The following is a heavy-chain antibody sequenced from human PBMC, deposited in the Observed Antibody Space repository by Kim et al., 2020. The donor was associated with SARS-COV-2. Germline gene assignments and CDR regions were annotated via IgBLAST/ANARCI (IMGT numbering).Heavy chain of an antibody. Sequence: GESLKISCKGSGYSFTSYWIGWVRQMPGKGLEWMGIIYPGDSDTRYSPSFQGQVTISADKSISTAYLQWSSLKASDTAMYYCARRIHHMGPDYSNVDNWFDPWGQGTLVTVSS. J-gene: IGHJ5*02. CDR3: ARRIHHMGPDYSNVDNWFDP. D-gene: IGHD4-4*01. CDR1: GYSFTSYW. CDR2: IYPGDSDT. V-gene: IGHV5-51*01.